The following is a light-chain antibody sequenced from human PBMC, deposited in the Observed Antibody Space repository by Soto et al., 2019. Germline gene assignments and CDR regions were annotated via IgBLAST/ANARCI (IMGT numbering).Light chain of an antibody. CDR2: LGS. CDR1: QSLLHRNGYNY. J-gene: IGKJ4*01. Sequence: DMVLAQSPLSLPVTPGEPASISCRSSQSLLHRNGYNYLDWYLQKPGQSPQLLIYLGSNRASGVPDRFSGSGSGNDFTLKISRGEAEDVGIYYCMQALQPPLSLGGGTKVEI. V-gene: IGKV2-28*01. CDR3: MQALQPPLS.